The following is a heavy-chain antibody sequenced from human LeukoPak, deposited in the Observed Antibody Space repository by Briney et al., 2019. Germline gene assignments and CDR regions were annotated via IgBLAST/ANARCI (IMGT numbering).Heavy chain of an antibody. Sequence: SKTLSLTCTVSGGSISSSSYYWGWIRQPPGKGLEWIGSIYYSGNTYYNPSLKSRVTISVDTSKNQFSLKLSSVTAADTAVYYCARDPIQDCSGGTCYWGAIDIWGQGTVVTVSS. D-gene: IGHD2-15*01. CDR1: GGSISSSSYY. J-gene: IGHJ3*02. V-gene: IGHV4-39*07. CDR2: IYYSGNT. CDR3: ARDPIQDCSGGTCYWGAIDI.